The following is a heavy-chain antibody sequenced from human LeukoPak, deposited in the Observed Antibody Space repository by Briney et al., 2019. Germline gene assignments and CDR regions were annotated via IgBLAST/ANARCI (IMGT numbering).Heavy chain of an antibody. V-gene: IGHV4-59*08. Sequence: SETLPLTCTVSGDSLTSYYWSWIRQPPGKGLQWIGYIYYSGTVNYNPSLKSRVTISVDTSKNQFSLNLSSVTAADTAVYYCARLGSYFDYWGQGTLVTVSS. J-gene: IGHJ4*02. CDR2: IYYSGTV. CDR1: GDSLTSYY. CDR3: ARLGSYFDY.